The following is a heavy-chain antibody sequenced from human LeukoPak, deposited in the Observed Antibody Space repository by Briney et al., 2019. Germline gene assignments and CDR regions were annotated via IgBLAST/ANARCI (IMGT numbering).Heavy chain of an antibody. CDR1: GFTFDDYA. Sequence: GRSLRLSCAASGFTFDDYAMHWVRQAPGKGLEWVSGSGSIGYADSVKGRFTISRDNAKNSLYLQMNSLRAEDTALYYCAKASYGSGSYCLDYWGQGTLVTVSS. D-gene: IGHD3-10*01. V-gene: IGHV3-9*01. CDR3: AKASYGSGSYCLDY. CDR2: SGSI. J-gene: IGHJ4*02.